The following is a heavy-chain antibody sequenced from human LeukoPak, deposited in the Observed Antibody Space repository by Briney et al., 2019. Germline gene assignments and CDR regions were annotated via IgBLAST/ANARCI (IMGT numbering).Heavy chain of an antibody. CDR1: GGSIGNDGYY. CDR3: ARGRYYGFSGDS. CDR2: IYYSGAT. D-gene: IGHD3-10*01. V-gene: IGHV4-31*03. J-gene: IGHJ4*02. Sequence: SETLSLTCTVSGGSIGNDGYYWNWLRQHPGRGLEWIAFIYYSGATSYNPSLKSRVTISVDTSTDQFSLKLTSVTAADTAVYFCARGRYYGFSGDSWGQGTLVTASS.